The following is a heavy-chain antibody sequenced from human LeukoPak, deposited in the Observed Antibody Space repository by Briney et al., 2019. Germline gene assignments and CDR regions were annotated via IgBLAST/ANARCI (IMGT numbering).Heavy chain of an antibody. V-gene: IGHV3-64*01. CDR2: NYSKEGRT. CDR3: ARGRYNWNFDN. D-gene: IGHD1-1*01. CDR1: GFTFSSYP. Sequence: GGSLSLSCAASGFTFSSYPELCVRDAPGRALEYVSTNYSKEGRTYYAHSVKGRHTISRDNSKNTLYLQMGSLRAEDMAVYCCARGRYNWNFDNWGQGALVTVSS. J-gene: IGHJ4*02.